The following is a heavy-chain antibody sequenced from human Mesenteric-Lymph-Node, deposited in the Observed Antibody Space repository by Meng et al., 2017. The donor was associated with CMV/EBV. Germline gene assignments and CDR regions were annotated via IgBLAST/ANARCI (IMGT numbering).Heavy chain of an antibody. V-gene: IGHV1-2*06. CDR1: GSVFTDYD. J-gene: IGHJ4*02. CDR3: ARGPPIYHSGWYYFDY. D-gene: IGHD6-19*01. Sequence: SCKASGSVFTDYDIRWVRQAPGRGLEWVGRISPSGGGTNYAQKFQGRVTLTRDMSITVTRLRSDDTAVYYCARGPPIYHSGWYYFDYWGQGTLVTVSS. CDR2: ISPSGGGT.